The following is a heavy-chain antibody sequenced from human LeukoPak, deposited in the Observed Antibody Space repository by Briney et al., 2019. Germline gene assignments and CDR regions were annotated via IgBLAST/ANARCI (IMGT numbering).Heavy chain of an antibody. CDR3: ATTGGKYGSGTFDY. J-gene: IGHJ4*02. D-gene: IGHD3-10*01. V-gene: IGHV1-24*01. CDR1: GYTLTELS. Sequence: ASVKVSCKVSGYTLTELSMHWVRQAPGKGLEWMGGFDPEDGETIYAQKFQGRVTMTEDTSTDTAYMELSSLRSEDTAVYYCATTGGKYGSGTFDYWGQGALVTVSS. CDR2: FDPEDGET.